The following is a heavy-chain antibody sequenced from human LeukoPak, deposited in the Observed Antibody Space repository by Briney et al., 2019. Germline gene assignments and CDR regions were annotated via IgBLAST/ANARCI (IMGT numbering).Heavy chain of an antibody. V-gene: IGHV4-59*01. CDR3: ARSAEIQQQLFLDY. Sequence: SETLSLTCTVSGGSISSYYWSWIRQPPGKGLEWIGYIYYSGSTNYNPSLKSRVTISVDTSKNQFSLKLSSVTAADTAVYYCARSAEIQQQLFLDYWGQGTLVTVSS. D-gene: IGHD6-13*01. J-gene: IGHJ4*02. CDR1: GGSISSYY. CDR2: IYYSGST.